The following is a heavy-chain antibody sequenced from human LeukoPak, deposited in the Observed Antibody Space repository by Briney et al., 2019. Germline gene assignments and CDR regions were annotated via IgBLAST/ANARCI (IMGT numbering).Heavy chain of an antibody. V-gene: IGHV4-34*01. CDR1: GGSFSGYY. CDR2: INHSGST. CDR3: ARGRRYCSSTSCYHPYYYRDV. J-gene: IGHJ6*03. D-gene: IGHD2-2*01. Sequence: SETLSLTCAVYGGSFSGYYWSWIRQPPGKGLEWIGEINHSGSTNYNPSLKSRVTVSVDTSKNQFSLKPSSVTAADTAVYYCARGRRYCSSTSCYHPYYYRDVWGKGTTVTVSS.